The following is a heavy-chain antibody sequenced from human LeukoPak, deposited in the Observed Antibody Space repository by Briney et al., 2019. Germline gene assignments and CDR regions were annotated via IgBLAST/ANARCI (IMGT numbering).Heavy chain of an antibody. CDR2: ISGSGGST. CDR3: AKDEGSTFDY. J-gene: IGHJ4*02. V-gene: IGHV3-23*01. CDR1: GFTFSSYA. Sequence: PGGSLRLSCAASGFTFSSYAMSWVRQAPGKGLEWVSAISGSGGSTYYADSGKGRFTISRDNSKNTLYLQMNSQRAEDTAVYYCAKDEGSTFDYWGQGTLVTVSS.